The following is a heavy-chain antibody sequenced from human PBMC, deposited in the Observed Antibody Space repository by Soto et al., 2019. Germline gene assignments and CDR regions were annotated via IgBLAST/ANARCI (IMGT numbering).Heavy chain of an antibody. D-gene: IGHD6-19*01. CDR3: ARDQWRTGPEGDYYYGMDV. J-gene: IGHJ6*02. Sequence: PTETVSLTCPVSGDSFNSGDYYWIWISQKPGKVMEWIGYIYYSGSTYYNPSLKSRVTISVVTSKNQFSLKLSSVTAADTAVYSCARDQWRTGPEGDYYYGMDVWGQGTTVTVSS. CDR2: IYYSGST. V-gene: IGHV4-30-4*02. CDR1: GDSFNSGDYY.